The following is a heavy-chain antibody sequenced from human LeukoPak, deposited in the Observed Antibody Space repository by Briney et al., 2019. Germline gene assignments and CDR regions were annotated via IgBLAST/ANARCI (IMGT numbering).Heavy chain of an antibody. J-gene: IGHJ6*03. CDR3: ARVSKPGWYDYYYMDV. CDR2: VLFDGSDQ. Sequence: GGSLRLSCAASGFNFNTYAMKWVRQAPGKGLEWLAVVLFDGSDQYYADSVQGRLTISRDNSQNTLYLQMDSLRVEDTAVYYCARVSKPGWYDYYYMDVWGKGTTVTVSS. D-gene: IGHD2/OR15-2a*01. V-gene: IGHV3-30*04. CDR1: GFNFNTYA.